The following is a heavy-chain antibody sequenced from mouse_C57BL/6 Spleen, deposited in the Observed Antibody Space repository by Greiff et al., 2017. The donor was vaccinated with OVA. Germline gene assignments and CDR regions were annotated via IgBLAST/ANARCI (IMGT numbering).Heavy chain of an antibody. V-gene: IGHV1-78*01. CDR3: ARSPLYYGYEDAMDY. Sequence: QVQLQQSAAELVKPGASVKISCKVSGYTFTDHTIHWMKQRPEQGLEWIGYIYPRDGSTKYNEKFKGKATLTADKSSSTAYMQLNSLTSEDSAVYFCARSPLYYGYEDAMDYWGQGTSVTVSS. J-gene: IGHJ4*01. D-gene: IGHD2-2*01. CDR2: IYPRDGST. CDR1: GYTFTDHT.